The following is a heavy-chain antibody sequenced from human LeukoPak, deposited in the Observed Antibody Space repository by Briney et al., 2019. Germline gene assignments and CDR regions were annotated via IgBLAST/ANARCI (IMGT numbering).Heavy chain of an antibody. Sequence: SETLFLTCTVSGGSISSGGYYWSWIRQHPGKGLEWIGYIYYSGSTYYNPSLKSRVTISVDTSKNQFSLKLSSVTAADTAVYYCARDRGPYSGYDSYYFDYWGQGTLVTVSS. V-gene: IGHV4-31*03. D-gene: IGHD5-12*01. CDR2: IYYSGST. J-gene: IGHJ4*02. CDR3: ARDRGPYSGYDSYYFDY. CDR1: GGSISSGGYY.